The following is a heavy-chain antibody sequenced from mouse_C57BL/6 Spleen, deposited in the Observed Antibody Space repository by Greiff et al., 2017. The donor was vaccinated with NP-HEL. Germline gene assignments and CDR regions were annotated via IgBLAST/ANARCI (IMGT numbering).Heavy chain of an antibody. CDR3: ARSGAQAKGLFAY. Sequence: QVQLQQSGAELVRPGTSVKVSCKASGYAFTNYLIEWVKQRPGQGLEWIGVINPGSGGTNYNEKFKGKATLTADKSSSTAYMQLSSLTSEDSAVYFCARSGAQAKGLFAYWGQGTLVTVSA. V-gene: IGHV1-54*01. J-gene: IGHJ3*01. D-gene: IGHD3-2*02. CDR1: GYAFTNYL. CDR2: INPGSGGT.